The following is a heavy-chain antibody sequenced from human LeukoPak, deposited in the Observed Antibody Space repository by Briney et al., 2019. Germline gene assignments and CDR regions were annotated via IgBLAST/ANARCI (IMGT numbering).Heavy chain of an antibody. CDR3: ARDSIMDCSGGSCPIDY. V-gene: IGHV1-2*02. Sequence: GASVKVSFKASGYTFTGYYMHWVRQAPGQGLEWMGWINPNSGGTNYAQKFQGRVTMTRDTSISTAYMELSRLRSDDTAVYYCARDSIMDCSGGSCPIDYWGQGTLVTVSS. J-gene: IGHJ4*02. CDR2: INPNSGGT. D-gene: IGHD2-15*01. CDR1: GYTFTGYY.